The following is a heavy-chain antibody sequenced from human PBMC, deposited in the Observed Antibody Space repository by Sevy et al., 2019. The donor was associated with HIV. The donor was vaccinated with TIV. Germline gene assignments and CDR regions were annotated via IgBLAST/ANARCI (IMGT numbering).Heavy chain of an antibody. Sequence: GGSLRLSCAASGFSFSNYGLHWVRQAPGKGLEWVSFMRHDGINKFYADSVKGRFTISRDNPKNTLFLQMNSLRPEDTAVYFCAKSRRGSGTYSGRWGQGTLVTVSS. CDR2: MRHDGINK. J-gene: IGHJ4*02. CDR1: GFSFSNYG. D-gene: IGHD3-10*01. CDR3: AKSRRGSGTYSGR. V-gene: IGHV3-30*02.